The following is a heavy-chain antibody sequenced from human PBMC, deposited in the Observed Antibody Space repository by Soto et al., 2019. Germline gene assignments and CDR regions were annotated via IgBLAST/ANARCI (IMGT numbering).Heavy chain of an antibody. CDR3: ARDGPQILESLLGSPDY. CDR2: ISSSGDST. Sequence: EVQLLESGGGLVQPGGSLRLSCAASGFTFISYAMSWVRQAPGKGLEWVSAISSSGDSTYYADSVKGRFTISRDNSKNTLYLQMNSLSAEDTAVYYCARDGPQILESLLGSPDYWGQGTLVTVSS. V-gene: IGHV3-23*01. D-gene: IGHD3-3*01. CDR1: GFTFISYA. J-gene: IGHJ4*02.